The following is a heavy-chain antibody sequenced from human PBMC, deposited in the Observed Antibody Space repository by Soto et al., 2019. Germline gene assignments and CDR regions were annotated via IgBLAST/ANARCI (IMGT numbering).Heavy chain of an antibody. CDR1: GGSVSSYS. D-gene: IGHD1-26*01. CDR2: VYTSGTT. J-gene: IGHJ6*02. V-gene: IGHV4-4*07. CDR3: AREWELISGGLDV. Sequence: QVHLQESGPGLVKPSETLSLTCTVSGGSVSSYSWTWIRQPAGKGLEWIGRVYTSGTTHYKPSLKSRLTMSVDTSKNQFSPRLNSVTAADTAVYFCAREWELISGGLDVWGQGTTVTVSS.